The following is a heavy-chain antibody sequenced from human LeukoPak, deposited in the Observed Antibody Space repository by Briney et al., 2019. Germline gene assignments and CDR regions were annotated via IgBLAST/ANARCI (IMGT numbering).Heavy chain of an antibody. Sequence: SETLSLTCSVSTDSRNTYYWGWIRQSPGTGLEWIGHIYHSENTDYNPSLQSQVTISIDMSKKQFSLKLNSVTVADTGMYYCVRLRWGLLAPDFDHWGQGSLVIVSS. D-gene: IGHD2-15*01. CDR3: VRLRWGLLAPDFDH. CDR1: TDSRNTYY. CDR2: IYHSENT. J-gene: IGHJ4*02. V-gene: IGHV4-59*01.